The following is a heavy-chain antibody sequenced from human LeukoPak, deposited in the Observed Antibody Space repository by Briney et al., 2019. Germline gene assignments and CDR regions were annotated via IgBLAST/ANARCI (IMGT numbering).Heavy chain of an antibody. CDR1: GGSFSGYY. D-gene: IGHD3/OR15-3a*01. V-gene: IGHV4-34*01. J-gene: IGHJ4*02. CDR3: ARGGPNFDY. CDR2: INHSGST. Sequence: SETLSLTCAVYGGSFSGYYWSWIRQPPGKGLEWIGEINHSGSTNYNPSLKSRVTISVDTSKNQFSLKLSSVTAADTAVYYCARGGPNFDYWGQGTLVTVSS.